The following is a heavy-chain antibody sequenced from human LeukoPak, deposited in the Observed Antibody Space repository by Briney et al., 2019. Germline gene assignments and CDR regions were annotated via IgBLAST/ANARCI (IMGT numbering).Heavy chain of an antibody. CDR2: ISSSSIYI. J-gene: IGHJ4*02. Sequence: XGGSLRLSCAASGFTFSSYSMKWVRQAPGKGLEWVSSISSSSIYIYYADSVKGRFTLSRDNAKYSLYLQMNSLRAEDTAVYYCARLRWGSSGFIFDYWGQGTLVTVSS. V-gene: IGHV3-21*01. D-gene: IGHD6-19*01. CDR1: GFTFSSYS. CDR3: ARLRWGSSGFIFDY.